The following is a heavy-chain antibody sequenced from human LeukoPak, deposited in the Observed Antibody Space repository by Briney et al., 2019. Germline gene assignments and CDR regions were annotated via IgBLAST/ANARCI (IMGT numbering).Heavy chain of an antibody. CDR3: AKDMSGRINYCYYYMDV. J-gene: IGHJ6*03. V-gene: IGHV3-43D*03. CDR1: GFTFDDYA. Sequence: GGSLRLSCAASGFTFDDYAMHWVRQAPGKGLEWVSLISWDGGSTYYADSVKGRFTISRDNSKNSLYLQMNSLRAEDTALYYCAKDMSGRINYCYYYMDVWGKGTTVTVSS. D-gene: IGHD3-3*01. CDR2: ISWDGGST.